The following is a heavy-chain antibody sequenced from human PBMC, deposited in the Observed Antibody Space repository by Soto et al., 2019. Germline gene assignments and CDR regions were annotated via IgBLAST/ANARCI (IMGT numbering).Heavy chain of an antibody. D-gene: IGHD2-21*01. J-gene: IGHJ6*02. CDR3: AREGIAPYYYYGMDV. CDR2: INGYNGNT. CDR1: GYTFTTYG. Sequence: QVQLEQSGAEVKKPGDSMKVSCKASGYTFTTYGISWVRQAPGQGLEWMGWINGYNGNTDYPQKLQGRVTMTTDTSTSTAYMALRSLRSDDTAVYYCAREGIAPYYYYGMDVWGQGTTVTVSS. V-gene: IGHV1-18*01.